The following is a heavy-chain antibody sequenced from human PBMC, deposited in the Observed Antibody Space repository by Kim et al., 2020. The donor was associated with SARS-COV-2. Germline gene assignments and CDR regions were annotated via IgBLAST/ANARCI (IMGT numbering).Heavy chain of an antibody. CDR1: GFTFSDYY. V-gene: IGHV3-11*04. D-gene: IGHD4-17*01. CDR2: ISSSGSTI. J-gene: IGHJ3*02. CDR3: ARARTLHMTTVVPYAFDI. Sequence: GGSLRLSCAASGFTFSDYYMSWIRQAPGKGLEWVSYISSSGSTIYYADSVKGRFTISRDNAKNSLYLQMNSLRAEDTAVYYCARARTLHMTTVVPYAFDIWGQGTMVTVSS.